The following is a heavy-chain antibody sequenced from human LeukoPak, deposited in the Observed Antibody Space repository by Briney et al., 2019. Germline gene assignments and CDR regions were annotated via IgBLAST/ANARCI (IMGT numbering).Heavy chain of an antibody. J-gene: IGHJ4*02. CDR3: AMLAWANTWYLYYFDY. D-gene: IGHD2-15*01. CDR2: INPIFGIT. Sequence: SVRLSCKASGGTFSRYTISWVRQAPGQGLEGRGGINPIFGITNYAKTFKGGFTIPADKSTRTADMELMSLRSEDTAVYYCAMLAWANTWYLYYFDYWGQGTLVTVSS. V-gene: IGHV1-69*10. CDR1: GGTFSRYT.